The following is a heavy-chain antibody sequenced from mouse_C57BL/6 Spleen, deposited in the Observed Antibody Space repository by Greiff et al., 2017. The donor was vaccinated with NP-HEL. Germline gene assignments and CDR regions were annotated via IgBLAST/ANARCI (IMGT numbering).Heavy chain of an antibody. CDR3: AREVVDWYFDV. Sequence: VQLQQPGAELVRPGSSVKLSCKASGYTFTSYWMDWVKQRPGQGLEWIGNIYPSDSETHYNQKFKDKATLTVDKSSSTAYMQLSSLTSEDSAVYYCAREVVDWYFDVWGTGTTVTVSS. CDR2: IYPSDSET. V-gene: IGHV1-61*01. J-gene: IGHJ1*03. CDR1: GYTFTSYW. D-gene: IGHD1-1*01.